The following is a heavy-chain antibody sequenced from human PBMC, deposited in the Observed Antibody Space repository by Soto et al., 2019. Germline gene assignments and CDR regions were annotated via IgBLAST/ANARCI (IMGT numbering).Heavy chain of an antibody. V-gene: IGHV3-33*01. CDR3: ARELLYGSGSRDFLYYGMDV. D-gene: IGHD3-10*01. Sequence: QVQLVESGGGVVQPGRSLRLSCAASGFSFSSYGIHWVRQAPGKGLQWVAVIWFDGSKQYYADSVKGRFTISRDNSKNTLYLQMNSLRAEDTAVYYCARELLYGSGSRDFLYYGMDVWGQGTTVSVSS. CDR1: GFSFSSYG. J-gene: IGHJ6*02. CDR2: IWFDGSKQ.